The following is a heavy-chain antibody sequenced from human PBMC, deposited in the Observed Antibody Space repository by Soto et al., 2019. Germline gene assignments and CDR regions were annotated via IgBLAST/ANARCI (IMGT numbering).Heavy chain of an antibody. J-gene: IGHJ6*02. V-gene: IGHV1-18*01. D-gene: IGHD3-9*01. CDR1: GYTFIRYG. CDR3: ARDQRYYDIYGMDV. CDR2: ISPYNGNT. Sequence: ASVKVSCKASGYTFIRYGLSWVRQAPGQGLEWMGWISPYNGNTHYAQKFQGRVTMTTDTATSTAYMELRSLRSDDTAVYYCARDQRYYDIYGMDVWGQGTTVTVSS.